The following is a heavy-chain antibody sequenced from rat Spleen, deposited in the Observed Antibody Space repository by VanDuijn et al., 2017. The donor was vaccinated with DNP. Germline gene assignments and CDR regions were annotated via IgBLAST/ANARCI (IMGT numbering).Heavy chain of an antibody. V-gene: IGHV5-20*01. Sequence: EVQLVESGGGLVPPGRFLKLSCAASGFTYSKHVIAWVRQAPTKGLVWVASISYDGGSTYYRDSVKGRFTISRDNAKSSLYLQMDSLRSEDTATYYCASLSDYWGQGVMVTVSS. CDR3: ASLSDY. CDR2: ISYDGGST. CDR1: GFTYSKHV. J-gene: IGHJ2*01.